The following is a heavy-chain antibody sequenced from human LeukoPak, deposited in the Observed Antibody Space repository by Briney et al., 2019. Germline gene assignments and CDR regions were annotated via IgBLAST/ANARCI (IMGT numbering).Heavy chain of an antibody. CDR1: GGSISSSSYY. CDR2: IYYSGST. Sequence: PSETLSLTCTVSGGSISSSSYYWGWIRQPPGKGLEWIGSIYYSGSTYYNPSLKSRVTISVDTSKNQFSLKLSSVTAADTAVYYCARDRSGRYSDASEIWGQGTMVTVSS. D-gene: IGHD1-26*01. CDR3: ARDRSGRYSDASEI. V-gene: IGHV4-39*07. J-gene: IGHJ3*02.